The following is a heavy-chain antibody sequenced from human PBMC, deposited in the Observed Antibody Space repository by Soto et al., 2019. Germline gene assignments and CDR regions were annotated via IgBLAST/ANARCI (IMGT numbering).Heavy chain of an antibody. D-gene: IGHD3-10*01. CDR3: AKDRAPVVLRGEDY. V-gene: IGHV3-23*01. Sequence: GGSLRLSCAASGFTFSRYCMSWVRQAPGKGLEWVSDISESGSDNYYADSVKGRFTISRDNSKNTLYLQMNSLRAEDTAVYYCAKDRAPVVLRGEDYWGQGTLVTVSS. J-gene: IGHJ4*02. CDR2: ISESGSDN. CDR1: GFTFSRYC.